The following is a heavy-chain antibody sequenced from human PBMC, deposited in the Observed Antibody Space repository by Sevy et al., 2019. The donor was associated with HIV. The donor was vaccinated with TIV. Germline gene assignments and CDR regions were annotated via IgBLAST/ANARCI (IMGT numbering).Heavy chain of an antibody. J-gene: IGHJ4*02. Sequence: GGSLRLSCAASGFTVSSNYMSWVRQTPGKGLEWVSVIYSGGHTDYADSVKGRFTISRDISKNTVHLQMNSLRAEDTAVYYCARDRRGSNYEDFAYWGQGTLVTVSS. CDR2: IYSGGHT. D-gene: IGHD1-26*01. V-gene: IGHV3-53*01. CDR1: GFTVSSNY. CDR3: ARDRRGSNYEDFAY.